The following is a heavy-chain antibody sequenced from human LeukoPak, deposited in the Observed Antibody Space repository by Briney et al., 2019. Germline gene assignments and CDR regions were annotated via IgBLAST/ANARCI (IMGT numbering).Heavy chain of an antibody. CDR1: GFTFSSYW. J-gene: IGHJ4*02. D-gene: IGHD6-19*01. CDR3: ASLIAVAGTVDY. Sequence: PGGSLRLSCAASGFTFSSYWMSLVRQAPGKGLEWVANIEQDGSEKYYVDSVKGRFTISRDNAKNSLYLQMNSLRAEDTAVYYCASLIAVAGTVDYWGQGTLATVSS. CDR2: IEQDGSEK. V-gene: IGHV3-7*01.